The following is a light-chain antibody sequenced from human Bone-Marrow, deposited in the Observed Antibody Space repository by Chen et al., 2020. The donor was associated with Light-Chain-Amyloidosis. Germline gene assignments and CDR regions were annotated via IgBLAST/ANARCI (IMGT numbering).Light chain of an antibody. V-gene: IGLV2-14*01. CDR3: SSYTITNALV. Sequence: QFALTQPVSVSGYPGQSITIPLTGTSSDVGCDNHVSWYQQHPDKAPKLMIYEVTNRPSWVPDRVSGSKSDNTASLTISGLQTEDEADYFCSSYTITNALVFGRGTRVTV. CDR1: SSDVGCDNH. J-gene: IGLJ1*01. CDR2: EVT.